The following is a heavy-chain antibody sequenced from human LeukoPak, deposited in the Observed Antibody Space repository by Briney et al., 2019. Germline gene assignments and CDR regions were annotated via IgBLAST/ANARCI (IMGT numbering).Heavy chain of an antibody. V-gene: IGHV1-69-2*01. CDR3: ATGIIATTRVDY. Sequence: ASVKVSCKVSGYTFTDHYLHWVQRAPGKGLEWVGLVDPEDGKTTYAEKFQGRVTITADTSTATAYMELSSLRSEDTAVYYCATGIIATTRVDYWGQGTLVTVSS. D-gene: IGHD5-12*01. J-gene: IGHJ4*02. CDR2: VDPEDGKT. CDR1: GYTFTDHY.